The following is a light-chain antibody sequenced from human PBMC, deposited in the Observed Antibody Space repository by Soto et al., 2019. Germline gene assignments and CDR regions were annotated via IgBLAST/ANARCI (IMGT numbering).Light chain of an antibody. J-gene: IGKJ1*01. CDR2: ATP. CDR1: QGIRKD. Sequence: AIQMTQSPSSLSASVGDRVTMTCRASQGIRKDLAWYQQKPGKAPKLLIYATPSLQSGVPSRFSGSGSGRDFTLTISSLQPEDFATYYCLQDYNYPRTFGQGTKVEIK. V-gene: IGKV1-6*02. CDR3: LQDYNYPRT.